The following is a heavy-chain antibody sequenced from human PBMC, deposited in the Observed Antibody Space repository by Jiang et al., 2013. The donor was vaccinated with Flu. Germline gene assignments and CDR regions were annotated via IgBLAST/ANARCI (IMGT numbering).Heavy chain of an antibody. CDR1: GFTFSSYG. J-gene: IGHJ4*02. Sequence: QLLESGGGVVQPGGSLRLSCAASGFTFSSYGMHWVRQAPGKGLEWVAFIRYDGSNKYYVDSVKGRFTISRDNSKNTLYLQMNSLRAEDTAVYYCAKDYVTMIVVVSFISPDYWGQGTLVTVSS. V-gene: IGHV3-30*02. D-gene: IGHD3-22*01. CDR2: IRYDGSNK. CDR3: AKDYVTMIVVVSFISPDY.